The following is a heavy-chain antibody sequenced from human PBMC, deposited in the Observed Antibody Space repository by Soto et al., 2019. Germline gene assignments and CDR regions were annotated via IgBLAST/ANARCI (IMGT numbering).Heavy chain of an antibody. J-gene: IGHJ4*02. CDR3: ARRPHDYSNHVGWEFHX. Sequence: SETLSLTCAVYGGSFSGYYWSWIRQPPGKGLEWILEINHSGSTNYNRSLKSRVTISVDTSKNQFSLKLGSVSAADTAVYYCARRPHDYSNHVGWEFHXWGQATLVTVSX. CDR2: INHSGST. V-gene: IGHV4-34*01. D-gene: IGHD4-4*01. CDR1: GGSFSGYY.